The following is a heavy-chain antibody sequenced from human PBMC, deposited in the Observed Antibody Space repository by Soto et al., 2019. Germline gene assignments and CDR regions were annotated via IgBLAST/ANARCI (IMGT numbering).Heavy chain of an antibody. D-gene: IGHD3-16*01. J-gene: IGHJ5*02. CDR3: ARASRTIRRITDLGEASPGVVEH. CDR1: GYTFTSYG. Sequence: QVQLVQSGIEVKKAGASVNVSCKAFGYTFTSYGFSWVRQVPGQGLEWLGWISAFNGDTHYSQTMKGRLTVTTDTATTSVHMELTSLTPADTAVYYCARASRTIRRITDLGEASPGVVEHWGQGTLVSVSS. V-gene: IGHV1-18*01. CDR2: ISAFNGDT.